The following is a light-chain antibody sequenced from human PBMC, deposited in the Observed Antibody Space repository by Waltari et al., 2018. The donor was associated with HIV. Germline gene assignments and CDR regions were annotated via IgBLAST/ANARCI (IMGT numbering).Light chain of an antibody. V-gene: IGKV3-20*01. CDR1: HSLSNNY. J-gene: IGKJ5*01. CDR3: QQYVTSPNT. Sequence: ENVLTQSPGTLSLSPGERATLSCRASHSLSNNYLAWYQQKPGQAPRLLIYDASSRATGIPDRFSGSGSGTDFTLTISRLEPEDFAVYYCQQYVTSPNTFGQGTRLDIK. CDR2: DAS.